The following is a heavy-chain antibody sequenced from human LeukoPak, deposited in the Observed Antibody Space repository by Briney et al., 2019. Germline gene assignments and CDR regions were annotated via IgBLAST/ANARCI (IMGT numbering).Heavy chain of an antibody. CDR3: ARDEGLSPPFYYDSSGYLALDY. J-gene: IGHJ4*02. V-gene: IGHV3-74*01. CDR2: INSDGSST. CDR1: GFTFSSYW. Sequence: GGSLRLSCAASGFTFSSYWMHWVRQAPGKGLVWVSRINSDGSSTSYADSVKGRFTISRDNAKNTLYLQMNSLRAEDTAVYYCARDEGLSPPFYYDSSGYLALDYWGQGTLVTVSS. D-gene: IGHD3-22*01.